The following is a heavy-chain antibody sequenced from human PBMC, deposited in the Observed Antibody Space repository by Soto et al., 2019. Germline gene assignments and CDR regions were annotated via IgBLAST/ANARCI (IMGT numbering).Heavy chain of an antibody. D-gene: IGHD4-17*01. CDR2: ISSSGTYI. CDR3: ARDRDAGDYNNWFDP. V-gene: IGHV3-21*02. J-gene: IGHJ5*02. Sequence: EVQLVESGGGLVKPGGSLRLSCAASGFTLSSYTLNWVRQAPGKGLQWVSSISSSGTYIYYADSVRGRFTISRDNARNSVYLQMSSLRDEDTAVYYCARDRDAGDYNNWFDPWGQGTLVIVSS. CDR1: GFTLSSYT.